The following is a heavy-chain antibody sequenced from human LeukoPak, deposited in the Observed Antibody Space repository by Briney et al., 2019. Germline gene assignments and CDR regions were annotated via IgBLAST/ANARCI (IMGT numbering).Heavy chain of an antibody. V-gene: IGHV4-4*09. Sequence: PSETLSLTCTVSGGSISSYYCSWIRQPPGSGLGWLGYIYISGSTNYNPSLKSRVTISVDTSKNQCSLKLSSVTAADTAVYYCARVIAARPAYYYYYMDVWGKGTTVTVSS. CDR3: ARVIAARPAYYYYYMDV. J-gene: IGHJ6*03. CDR1: GGSISSYY. CDR2: IYISGST. D-gene: IGHD6-6*01.